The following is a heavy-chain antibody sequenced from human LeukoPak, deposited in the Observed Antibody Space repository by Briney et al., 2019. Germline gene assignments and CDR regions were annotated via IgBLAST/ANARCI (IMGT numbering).Heavy chain of an antibody. D-gene: IGHD4-17*01. V-gene: IGHV3-21*01. J-gene: IGHJ4*02. CDR1: GFTFSSYS. CDR3: ARGAYGDGYYFDS. Sequence: GGSLRLSCAASGFTFSSYSMNWVRQAPGKGLEWVSSISSSSSYIYYADSVKGRFTISRDNAKNSLYLQMNSLRAEDTAVYYCARGAYGDGYYFDSWGQGTLVTVSS. CDR2: ISSSSSYI.